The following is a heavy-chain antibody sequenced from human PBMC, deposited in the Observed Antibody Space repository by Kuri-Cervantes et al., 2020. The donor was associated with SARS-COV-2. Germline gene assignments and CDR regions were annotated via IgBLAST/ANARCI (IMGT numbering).Heavy chain of an antibody. CDR2: INPNSGGT. Sequence: ASVKVSCKASGGTFSSYAIYWVRQPPGQGLEWMGWINPNSGGTNYAQKFQGRVTMTRDTSKNQFSLKLSSVTAADTAVYYCARGRNLGDSDYWGQGTLVTVSS. CDR3: ARGRNLGDSDY. D-gene: IGHD1-14*01. J-gene: IGHJ4*02. V-gene: IGHV1-2*02. CDR1: GGTFSSYA.